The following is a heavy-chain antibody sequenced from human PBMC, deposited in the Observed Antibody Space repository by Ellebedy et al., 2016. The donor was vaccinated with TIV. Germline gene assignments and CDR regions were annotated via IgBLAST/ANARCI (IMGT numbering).Heavy chain of an antibody. J-gene: IGHJ4*02. V-gene: IGHV1-18*01. CDR2: ISAYNGNT. CDR1: GYTFTSYG. CDR3: ARDTRITIFGVVTKKLDY. D-gene: IGHD3-3*01. Sequence: ASVKVSXXASGYTFTSYGISWVRQAPGQGLEWMGWISAYNGNTNYAQKLQGRVTMTTDTSTSTAYMELRSLRSDDTAVYYCARDTRITIFGVVTKKLDYWGQGTLVTVSS.